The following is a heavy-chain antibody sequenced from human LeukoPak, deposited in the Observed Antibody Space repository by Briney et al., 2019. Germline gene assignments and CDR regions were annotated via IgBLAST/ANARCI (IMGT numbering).Heavy chain of an antibody. CDR3: ARDVDQNGVDWFDP. CDR2: IYYSGST. V-gene: IGHV4-59*01. CDR1: GGSISSYY. Sequence: VKPSETLSLTCTVSGGSISSYYWSWIRQPPGKGLEWIGYIYYSGSTNYNPSLKSRVTISVDTSKNQFSLKLSSVTAADTAVYYCARDVDQNGVDWFDPWGQGTLVTVSS. D-gene: IGHD5-12*01. J-gene: IGHJ5*02.